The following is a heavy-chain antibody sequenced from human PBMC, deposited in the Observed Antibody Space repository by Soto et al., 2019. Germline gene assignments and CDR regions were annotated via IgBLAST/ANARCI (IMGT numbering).Heavy chain of an antibody. Sequence: EVQLLESGGGLVQPGGSLRLSCAASGFTFSSYAMTWVRQAPGKGLEWVSTISGSGGSTYYADSVKGRFTISRDNSENTLYLQMNSLRAEDTAVYYCAKDRTAPHSWFFDYWGQGTLVTVSS. D-gene: IGHD2-8*02. CDR3: AKDRTAPHSWFFDY. J-gene: IGHJ4*02. CDR1: GFTFSSYA. V-gene: IGHV3-23*01. CDR2: ISGSGGST.